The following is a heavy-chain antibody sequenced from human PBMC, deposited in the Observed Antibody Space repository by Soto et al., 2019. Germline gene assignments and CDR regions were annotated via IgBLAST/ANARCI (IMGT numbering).Heavy chain of an antibody. J-gene: IGHJ6*02. D-gene: IGHD6-6*01. CDR1: GFTFSSYG. CDR3: AKDQGIAARPGYYYGMDV. V-gene: IGHV3-30*18. Sequence: GGSLRLSCAASGFTFSSYGMHWVRQAPGRGLEWVAVISYDGSNKYYADSVKGRFTISRDNSKNTLYLQMNSLRAEDTAVYYCAKDQGIAARPGYYYGMDVWGQGTTVTVSS. CDR2: ISYDGSNK.